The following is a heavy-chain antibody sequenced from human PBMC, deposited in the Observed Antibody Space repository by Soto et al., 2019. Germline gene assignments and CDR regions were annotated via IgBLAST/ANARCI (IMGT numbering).Heavy chain of an antibody. CDR1: GGSISSYY. D-gene: IGHD6-13*01. CDR2: IYYSGST. CDR3: ARDGPSPYSSSWYPNYYYYGMDV. J-gene: IGHJ6*02. V-gene: IGHV4-59*01. Sequence: PSETLSLTCTVSGGSISSYYWSWTRHPPGKGLEWIGYIYYSGSTNYNPSLKSRVTISVDTSKNQFSLKLSSVTAADTAVYYCARDGPSPYSSSWYPNYYYYGMDVWGQGTTVTVSS.